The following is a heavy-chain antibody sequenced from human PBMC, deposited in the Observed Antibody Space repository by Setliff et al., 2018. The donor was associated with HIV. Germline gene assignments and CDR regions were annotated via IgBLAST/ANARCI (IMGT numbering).Heavy chain of an antibody. Sequence: TLSLTCTVSGGSIIDSRYFWGWIRQPPGKGLEWIGSVYYSGIAYYSSSLKSRVTVSVDTSRIQFSLKLTSVTAADTAVYKCVRHVWSDDFLVPGWFDSWSQGTLVTVSS. J-gene: IGHJ5*01. D-gene: IGHD3-3*01. V-gene: IGHV4-39*01. CDR1: GGSIIDSRYF. CDR3: VRHVWSDDFLVPGWFDS. CDR2: VYYSGIA.